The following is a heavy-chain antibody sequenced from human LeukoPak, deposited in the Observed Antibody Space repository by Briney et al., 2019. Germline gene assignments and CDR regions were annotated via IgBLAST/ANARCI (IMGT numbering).Heavy chain of an antibody. D-gene: IGHD6-19*01. CDR2: IYYSGST. V-gene: IGHV4-61*01. CDR1: GGSVSSGSYY. J-gene: IGHJ4*02. CDR3: ARTDSRGWYYFDY. Sequence: SETLSLTCTVSGGSVSSGSYYWSWIRQPPGKGLEWIGYIYYSGSTNYNPSLKSRVTISVDTSKNQFSLKLSSVTAADTAVYYCARTDSRGWYYFDYCGQGTLVTVSS.